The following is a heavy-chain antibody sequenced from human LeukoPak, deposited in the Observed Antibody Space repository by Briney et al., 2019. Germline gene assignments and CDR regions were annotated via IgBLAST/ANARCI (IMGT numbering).Heavy chain of an antibody. V-gene: IGHV3-48*04. D-gene: IGHD5-24*01. CDR3: ARMRWLQEFDC. J-gene: IGHJ4*02. CDR2: ISSSGSTI. CDR1: GFTFSDYS. Sequence: PGGSLRLSCAVSGFTFSDYSMNWVRQAPGKGLEWVSYISSSGSTIYYADSVKGRFTISRDNAKNSLYLQMNSLRAEDTAVYYCARMRWLQEFDCWGQGTLVTVSS.